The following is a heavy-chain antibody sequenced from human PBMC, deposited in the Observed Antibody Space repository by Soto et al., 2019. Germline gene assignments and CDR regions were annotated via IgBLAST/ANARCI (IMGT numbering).Heavy chain of an antibody. V-gene: IGHV3-30*18. CDR3: AKDYGQWLVRRASFFDY. CDR1: GFTFSSYG. Sequence: SLRLSCAASGFTFSSYGMHWVRQAPGKGLEWVAVISYDGSNKYYADSVKGRFTISRDNSKNTLYLQMNSLRAEDTAVYYCAKDYGQWLVRRASFFDYWGQGTLVTVSS. D-gene: IGHD6-19*01. CDR2: ISYDGSNK. J-gene: IGHJ4*02.